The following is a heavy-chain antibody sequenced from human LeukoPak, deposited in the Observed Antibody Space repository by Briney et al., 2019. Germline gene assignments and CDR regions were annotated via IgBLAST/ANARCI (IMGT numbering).Heavy chain of an antibody. D-gene: IGHD3-22*01. J-gene: IGHJ4*02. CDR2: INPNSGGT. CDR1: GYTFSGYY. V-gene: IGHV1-2*02. CDR3: ARGAEDSSVYYSGLYY. Sequence: ASVKVSCKASGYTFSGYYMHWVRQAPGQGLEWMGWINPNSGGTIYVEKFQGRVTMTRDMSISTDYMELSSLRSDDTAVYYCARGAEDSSVYYSGLYYWAQGTLVTVSS.